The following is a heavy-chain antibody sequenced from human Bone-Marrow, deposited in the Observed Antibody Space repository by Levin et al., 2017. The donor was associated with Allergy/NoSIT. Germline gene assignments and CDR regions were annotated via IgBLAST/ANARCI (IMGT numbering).Heavy chain of an antibody. Sequence: SETLSLTCTVSSGSISTIGHYWGWIRQPPGKGLEWIGSVYYSGATYYSPSLQSRVTVSVDTSKNQFSLKLSAVTAADTAIYYCARHGDWGLFGVLTGSLNWFDPWGQGILVTVSS. D-gene: IGHD3-3*01. CDR1: SGSISTIGHY. CDR3: ARHGDWGLFGVLTGSLNWFDP. CDR2: VYYSGAT. J-gene: IGHJ5*02. V-gene: IGHV4-39*01.